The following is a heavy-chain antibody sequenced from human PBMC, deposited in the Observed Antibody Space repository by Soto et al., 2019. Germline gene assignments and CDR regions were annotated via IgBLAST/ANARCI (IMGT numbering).Heavy chain of an antibody. V-gene: IGHV3-74*01. J-gene: IGHJ6*02. CDR3: GRGIQTYYCVDV. CDR1: GFTFSNYW. CDR2: VNFDGGTT. Sequence: EVQLVESGGGLVQPGGSLRVSCAASGFTFSNYWIHWVRQVPGKGLVWVSRVNFDGGTTNYADSVKGRFTLSRDNDKNTVYLQMNSLRGDDTALYYCGRGIQTYYCVDVWGQGTTVTVSS. D-gene: IGHD5-18*01.